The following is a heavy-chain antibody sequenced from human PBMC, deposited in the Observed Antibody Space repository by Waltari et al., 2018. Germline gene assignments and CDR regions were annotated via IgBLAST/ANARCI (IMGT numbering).Heavy chain of an antibody. V-gene: IGHV1-69-2*01. CDR3: ATFSVTTISDY. J-gene: IGHJ4*02. CDR2: VEPEDEEK. Sequence: EVQLVQSGAEVKKPGATVKISCKVSGYTFTDYYMHWVQQAPGKGLEWMGLVEPEDEEKRYAEKVQARVTITADTSTDTAYMELSSLRSEDTAVYYCATFSVTTISDYWGQGTLVTVSS. CDR1: GYTFTDYY. D-gene: IGHD5-12*01.